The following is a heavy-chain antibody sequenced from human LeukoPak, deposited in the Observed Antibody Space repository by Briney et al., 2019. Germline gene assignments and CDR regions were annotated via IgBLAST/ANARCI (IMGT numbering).Heavy chain of an antibody. CDR2: INPNSGGT. CDR3: ATDYAGNSVPDY. V-gene: IGHV1-2*02. Sequence: EASVKVSCKASGYTFTGYYMHWVRQAPGQGLEWMGWINPNSGGTNYAQKFQGRVTMTRDASISTAYMELSWLRSDDTALYYCATDYAGNSVPDYWGQGTLVTVSS. J-gene: IGHJ4*02. CDR1: GYTFTGYY. D-gene: IGHD4-23*01.